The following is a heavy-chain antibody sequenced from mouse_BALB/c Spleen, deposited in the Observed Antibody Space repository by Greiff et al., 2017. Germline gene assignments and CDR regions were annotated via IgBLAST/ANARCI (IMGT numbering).Heavy chain of an antibody. Sequence: QVQLKESGAELVRPGASVKLSCKASGYTFTSYWINWVKQRPGQGLEWIGNIYPSDSYTNYNQKFKDKATLTVDKSSSTAYMQLSSPTSEDSAVYYCTMGRYDGSYFDYWGQGTTLTVSS. D-gene: IGHD2-14*01. V-gene: IGHV1-69*02. CDR3: TMGRYDGSYFDY. CDR1: GYTFTSYW. J-gene: IGHJ2*01. CDR2: IYPSDSYT.